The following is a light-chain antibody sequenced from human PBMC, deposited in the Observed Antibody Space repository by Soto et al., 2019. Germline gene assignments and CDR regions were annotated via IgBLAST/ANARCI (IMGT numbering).Light chain of an antibody. V-gene: IGLV1-44*01. CDR3: AAWDDNLNAF. CDR2: SNN. CDR1: RSNIGSNT. J-gene: IGLJ2*01. Sequence: QSVLTQPPSASGTPGQTVSISCSGSRSNIGSNTVNWYQQLPGTAPKLLIYSNNQRPSGVPDRFSGSKSGTSASLAISGLQSEDEADYYCAAWDDNLNAFFGGGTKLTVL.